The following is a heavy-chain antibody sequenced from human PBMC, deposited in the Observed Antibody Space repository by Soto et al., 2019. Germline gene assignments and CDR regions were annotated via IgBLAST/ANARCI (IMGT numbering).Heavy chain of an antibody. CDR1: GGSFSGYY. CDR2: INHSGST. J-gene: IGHJ4*02. CDR3: ARGDYIWGSLRIRYFXY. D-gene: IGHD3-16*01. V-gene: IGHV4-34*01. Sequence: SETLSLTCAVYGGSFSGYYWSWIRQPPGKGLEWIGEINHSGSTNYNPSLKSRVTISVDTSKNQFSLKLSSVTAADTAVYYCARGDYIWGSLRIRYFXYWGQGTLVTVSS.